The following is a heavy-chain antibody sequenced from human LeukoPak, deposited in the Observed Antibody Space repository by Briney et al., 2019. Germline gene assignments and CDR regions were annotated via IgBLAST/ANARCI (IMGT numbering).Heavy chain of an antibody. D-gene: IGHD2-15*01. J-gene: IGHJ4*02. CDR3: ARGGPVVAPFDY. Sequence: PGKSLRLSCAASGFNFNNYGMHWVRQAPGKGLEWVAVIWFDGSEKFYVDSVQGRFTISRDNFNSTVYLQMNSLRAEDTAVYYCARGGPVVAPFDYWGQGTLVTVSS. CDR1: GFNFNNYG. CDR2: IWFDGSEK. V-gene: IGHV3-33*01.